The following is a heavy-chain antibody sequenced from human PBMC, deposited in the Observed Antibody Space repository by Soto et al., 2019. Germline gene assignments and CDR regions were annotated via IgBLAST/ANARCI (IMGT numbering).Heavy chain of an antibody. Sequence: GGSLRLSCAASGFTFSNAWMNWVRQAPGKGLEWVGRIKSKTDGGTTDYAAPVKGRFTISRDDSKNTLYLQMNSLKTEDTAVYYCTTDPNGLAVAGTDNIDYWGQGTLVTVSS. J-gene: IGHJ4*02. CDR3: TTDPNGLAVAGTDNIDY. D-gene: IGHD6-19*01. CDR1: GFTFSNAW. V-gene: IGHV3-15*07. CDR2: IKSKTDGGTT.